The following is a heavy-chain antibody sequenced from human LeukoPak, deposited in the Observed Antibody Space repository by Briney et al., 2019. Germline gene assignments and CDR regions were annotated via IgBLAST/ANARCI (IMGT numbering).Heavy chain of an antibody. Sequence: SQTLSLTCTVSGGSISSGSYYWSWIRQPAGKGLEWIGRIYTSGSTNYNPSLKSRVTISVDTSKNQFSLKLSSVTAADTAVYYCARDRPTYYDSSGYYLESDYWGQGTLVTVSS. CDR3: ARDRPTYYDSSGYYLESDY. D-gene: IGHD3-22*01. CDR1: GGSISSGSYY. J-gene: IGHJ4*02. CDR2: IYTSGST. V-gene: IGHV4-61*02.